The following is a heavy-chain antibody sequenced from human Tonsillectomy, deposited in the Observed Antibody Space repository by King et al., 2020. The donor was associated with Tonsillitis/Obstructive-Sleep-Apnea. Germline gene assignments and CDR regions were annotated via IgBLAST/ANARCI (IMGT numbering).Heavy chain of an antibody. CDR3: AQGLEELNRGGWFDP. D-gene: IGHD1-7*01. V-gene: IGHV2-5*02. Sequence: ITLKESGPTLVKPTQTLTLTCTFSGFSLSTSGVGAGWIRQPPGKALAWLEPIYCDDDKRYSPSLRSRVTITKATPKNQVVLTMTNMDPVDTATYYCAQGLEELNRGGWFDPWGQGTLVTVSS. CDR2: IYCDDDK. J-gene: IGHJ5*02. CDR1: GFSLSTSGVG.